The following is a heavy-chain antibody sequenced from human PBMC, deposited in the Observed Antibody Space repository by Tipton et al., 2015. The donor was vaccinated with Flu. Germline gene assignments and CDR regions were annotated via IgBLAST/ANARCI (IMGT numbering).Heavy chain of an antibody. J-gene: IGHJ6*02. Sequence: SLRLSCVASGFAFDDFGMSWVRRAPGKGLEWISGINWNGGSVGYEDSVTGRFTVSRDNAKNSLYLQMNSLRVEDTALYYCVRAAFWFLVPPSDYGMDVWGHGTTVTVSS. D-gene: IGHD2-2*01. CDR2: INWNGGSV. CDR1: GFAFDDFG. CDR3: VRAAFWFLVPPSDYGMDV. V-gene: IGHV3-20*04.